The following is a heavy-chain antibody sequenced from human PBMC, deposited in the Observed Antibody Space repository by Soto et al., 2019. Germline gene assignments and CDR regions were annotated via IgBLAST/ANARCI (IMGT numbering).Heavy chain of an antibody. V-gene: IGHV4-31*03. CDR1: VGSISSGGYY. CDR3: ARGHLGVTRYYYDSSGTLDY. Sequence: TLSLTCTVSVGSISSGGYYWGWILQHPGKGLEWIGYIYYIGSTYYNPSLKSRVTISVDTSKNQFSLKLSSVTAADTAVYYCARGHLGVTRYYYDSSGTLDYWGQGTLVTVSS. CDR2: IYYIGST. J-gene: IGHJ4*02. D-gene: IGHD3-22*01.